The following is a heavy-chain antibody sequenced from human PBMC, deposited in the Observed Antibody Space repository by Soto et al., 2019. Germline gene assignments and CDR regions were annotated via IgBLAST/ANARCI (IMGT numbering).Heavy chain of an antibody. Sequence: EVQLVESGGGLVQPGGSLRLSCVVSGFIFSSSEMNWVRQAPGKGLEWLSYINGGGTTMTYADSVKGRFTISRDNAKNSVFLQMESLRVEDTGVYYCARTSPRSSCYGFDPWGQGTLVTVSS. CDR3: ARTSPRSSCYGFDP. CDR2: INGGGTTM. J-gene: IGHJ5*02. V-gene: IGHV3-48*03. CDR1: GFIFSSSE. D-gene: IGHD6-13*01.